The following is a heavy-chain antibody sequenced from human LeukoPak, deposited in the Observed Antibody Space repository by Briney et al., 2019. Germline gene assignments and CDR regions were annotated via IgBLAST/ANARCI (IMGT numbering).Heavy chain of an antibody. D-gene: IGHD5-12*01. CDR1: GGTFSSYA. CDR2: IIPIFGTA. CDR3: AKGGGYDLYYYYYYYMDV. J-gene: IGHJ6*03. V-gene: IGHV1-69*13. Sequence: SVKVSCKASGGTFSSYAISWVRQAPGQGLEWMGGIIPIFGTANYARKFQGRVTITADESTSTAYMELSSLRSEDTAVYYCAKGGGYDLYYYYYYYMDVWGKGTTVTVSS.